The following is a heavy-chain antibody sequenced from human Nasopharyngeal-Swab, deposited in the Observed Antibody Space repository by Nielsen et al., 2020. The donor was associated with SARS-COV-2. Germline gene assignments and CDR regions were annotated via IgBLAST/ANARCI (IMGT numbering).Heavy chain of an antibody. Sequence: GGSLRLSCAASGFTFSSYWMSWVRQAPGKGLEWVAHIKQGGTQQYYVDSVKGRFTISRDNAKNSLYLQMNSLRADDTAVYYCTRYCSTPSCPRGFDYWGQGTLVTVSS. V-gene: IGHV3-7*01. CDR3: TRYCSTPSCPRGFDY. D-gene: IGHD2-2*01. J-gene: IGHJ4*02. CDR2: IKQGGTQQ. CDR1: GFTFSSYW.